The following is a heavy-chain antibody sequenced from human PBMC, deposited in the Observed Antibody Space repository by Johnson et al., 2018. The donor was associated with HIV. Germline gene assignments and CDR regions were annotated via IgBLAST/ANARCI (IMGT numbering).Heavy chain of an antibody. CDR1: GFTFDDYA. J-gene: IGHJ3*02. V-gene: IGHV3-43D*03. Sequence: VQVVESGGGVVRPGGSLRLSCAASGFTFDDYAMHWVRQAPGKGLEWVSLISWDGGSTYYADSVKGRFTISRDNSKNSLYLQMNSLRAEDTALYYCAKDSKWLRSEGVGAFDIWGQGTMVTVSS. CDR3: AKDSKWLRSEGVGAFDI. D-gene: IGHD5-12*01. CDR2: ISWDGGST.